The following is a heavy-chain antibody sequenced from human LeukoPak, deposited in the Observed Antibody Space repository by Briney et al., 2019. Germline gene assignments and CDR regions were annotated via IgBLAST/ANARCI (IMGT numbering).Heavy chain of an antibody. Sequence: ASVKVSCKASGYTFTGYYMHWVRQAPGQGLEWMGWINPNSGGTNYAQKFQGRVTMTRDTSISTAYMELSRLRSDDTAVYYCARYPYLQNTAAEYFQHWGQGTLVTVSS. V-gene: IGHV1-2*02. J-gene: IGHJ1*01. CDR3: ARYPYLQNTAAEYFQH. CDR1: GYTFTGYY. CDR2: INPNSGGT. D-gene: IGHD2/OR15-2a*01.